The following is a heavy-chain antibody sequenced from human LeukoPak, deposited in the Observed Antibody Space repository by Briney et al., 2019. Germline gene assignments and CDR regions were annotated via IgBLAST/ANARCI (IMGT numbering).Heavy chain of an antibody. Sequence: GESLQISCKGSGYIINNYWIGWVRQMPGKGLEWMGIIYPADSDIRYSPSFQGQVTISADKSISTVYLQWSSLKASDTAMYYCARQEYCSGGSCYTWFDPWGQGTLVTVSS. V-gene: IGHV5-51*01. D-gene: IGHD2-15*01. J-gene: IGHJ5*02. CDR3: ARQEYCSGGSCYTWFDP. CDR1: GYIINNYW. CDR2: IYPADSDI.